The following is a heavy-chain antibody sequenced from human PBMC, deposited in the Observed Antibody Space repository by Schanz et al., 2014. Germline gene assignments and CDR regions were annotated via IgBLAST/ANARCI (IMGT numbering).Heavy chain of an antibody. CDR3: AKDLPAVAVAPLMTGLYDS. V-gene: IGHV3-33*06. CDR2: IWYDGSKT. Sequence: VQLLESGGGLVQPGGSLRLSCAASGFTFSSNAMCWVRQAPGKGLEWVGVIWYDGSKTYYADSVRGRFTISRENSKNTLHLQMNSLRAEDTAVYHCAKDLPAVAVAPLMTGLYDSWGQGTLVTVSS. D-gene: IGHD6-19*01. CDR1: GFTFSSNA. J-gene: IGHJ4*02.